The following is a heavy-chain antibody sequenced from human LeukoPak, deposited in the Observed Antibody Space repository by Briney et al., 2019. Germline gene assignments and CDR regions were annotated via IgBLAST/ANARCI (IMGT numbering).Heavy chain of an antibody. J-gene: IGHJ4*02. CDR1: GFTFSSYA. V-gene: IGHV3-23*01. D-gene: IGHD3-22*01. CDR2: ISGSGGST. Sequence: GGSLRLSCAASGFTFSSYAMSWVRQAPGKGLEWVSAISGSGGSTYYADSVKGRFTISRDNSKNTLYLQMNSLRAEDTAVYYCAKVKTLNYYDSSGYYYAHFDYWGQGTLVTVSS. CDR3: AKVKTLNYYDSSGYYYAHFDY.